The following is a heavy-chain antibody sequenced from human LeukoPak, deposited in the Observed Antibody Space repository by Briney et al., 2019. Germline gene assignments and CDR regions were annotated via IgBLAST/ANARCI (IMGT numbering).Heavy chain of an antibody. CDR1: GYTFTDYY. Sequence: ASVKVSCKASGYTFTDYYVYWVRQAPGHGLEWMGWINPKNGGTRYAQKFQGWVTVSRDTSISTAYMELSTLKSDDTAVYYCARGRGVTTAGTSWFDPWGQGTLVIVSS. J-gene: IGHJ5*02. CDR2: INPKNGGT. V-gene: IGHV1-2*04. CDR3: ARGRGVTTAGTSWFDP. D-gene: IGHD6-13*01.